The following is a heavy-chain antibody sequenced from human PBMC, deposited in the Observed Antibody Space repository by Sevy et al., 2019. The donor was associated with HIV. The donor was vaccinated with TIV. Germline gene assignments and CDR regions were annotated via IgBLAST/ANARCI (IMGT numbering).Heavy chain of an antibody. CDR2: ISGSGGST. J-gene: IGHJ4*02. CDR1: GFTFSSYA. Sequence: GGSLRLSCAASGFTFSSYAMSWVRQAPGKGLEWLSAISGSGGSTYYADSVKGRFTISRDNSKNTLYLQMNSLRAEDTAVYYCAKEGTGIAAAGTPFFDYWGQGTLVTVSS. V-gene: IGHV3-23*01. CDR3: AKEGTGIAAAGTPFFDY. D-gene: IGHD6-13*01.